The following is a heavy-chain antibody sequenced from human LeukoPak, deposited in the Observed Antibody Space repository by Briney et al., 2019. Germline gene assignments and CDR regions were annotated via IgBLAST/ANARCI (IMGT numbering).Heavy chain of an antibody. Sequence: GGTLRLSSAAPGFTFNDYGMPRVPQAPGQEREGVAFIRYNGNNQYYADSVKGRFTISRDNTKNTLSLQMKSLKGYDTAVYYCAKDSAFYYIDVWGKGTTVIISS. CDR3: AKDSAFYYIDV. V-gene: IGHV3-30*02. J-gene: IGHJ6*03. D-gene: IGHD3-10*01. CDR2: IRYNGNNQ. CDR1: GFTFNDYG.